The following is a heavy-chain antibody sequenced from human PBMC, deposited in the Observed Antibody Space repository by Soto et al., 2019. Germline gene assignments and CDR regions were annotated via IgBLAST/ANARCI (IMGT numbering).Heavy chain of an antibody. V-gene: IGHV3-23*01. J-gene: IGHJ1*01. CDR1: GFTFSSYA. CDR2: VGTGGTA. Sequence: EVQLLESGGVLVQPGGSLRLSCAASGFTFSSYAMSWVRQAPGKGLAWVPAVGTGGTAYYADSVKGRFTISRDNSKNTLYLHMNRLVAEETAVYSCVPYIPAAGRRDVQHWGQGTLVTVSS. CDR3: VPYIPAAGRRDVQH. D-gene: IGHD6-13*01.